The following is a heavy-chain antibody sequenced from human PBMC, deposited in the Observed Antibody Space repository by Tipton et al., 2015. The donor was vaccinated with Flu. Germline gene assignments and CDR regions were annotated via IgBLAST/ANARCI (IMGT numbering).Heavy chain of an antibody. CDR2: ISAYNGNT. CDR1: GYTFTSYG. D-gene: IGHD2/OR15-2a*01. J-gene: IGHJ6*02. CDR3: ARDTLLNHMEYYYYGMDV. V-gene: IGHV1-18*01. Sequence: QVQLVQSGAEVRKPGASVKVSCKASGYTFTSYGISWVRQAPGQGLEWMGWISAYNGNTNYAQKLQGRVTMTTDTSTSTAYMELRSLRSDDTAVYYCARDTLLNHMEYYYYGMDVWGQGTTVTVSS.